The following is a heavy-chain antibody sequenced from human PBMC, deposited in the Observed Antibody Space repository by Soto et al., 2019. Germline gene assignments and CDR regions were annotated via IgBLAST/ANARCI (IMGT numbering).Heavy chain of an antibody. CDR3: ARDTYDSSGYLPLYYYYYGMDV. J-gene: IGHJ6*02. CDR1: GYTFTSYG. D-gene: IGHD3-22*01. V-gene: IGHV1-18*01. Sequence: ASVKVSCKASGYTFTSYGISXVRQAPGPGLEWMGWISAYNGNTNYAQKLQGRVTMTTDTSTSTAYMELRSLRSDDTAVYYCARDTYDSSGYLPLYYYYYGMDVWGQGTTVTVSS. CDR2: ISAYNGNT.